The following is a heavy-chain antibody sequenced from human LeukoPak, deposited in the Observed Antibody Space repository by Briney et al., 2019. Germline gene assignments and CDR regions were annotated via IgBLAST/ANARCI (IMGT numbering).Heavy chain of an antibody. CDR3: AKGYCSSTNCKESFFDY. J-gene: IGHJ4*02. CDR1: GFTFSSYA. D-gene: IGHD2-2*01. Sequence: PGGSLRLSCAASGFTFSSYAMNWVRQAPGKGLEWVSTISASGGSTYYFVKGRFTISRENSKNTLYLQMNSLRAEDTAVYYCAKGYCSSTNCKESFFDYWGQGTLVTVSS. CDR2: ISASGGST. V-gene: IGHV3-23*01.